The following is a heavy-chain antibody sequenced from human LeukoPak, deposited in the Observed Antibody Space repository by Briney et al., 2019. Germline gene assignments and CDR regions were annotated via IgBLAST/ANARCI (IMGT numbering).Heavy chain of an antibody. J-gene: IGHJ5*02. V-gene: IGHV4-34*01. D-gene: IGHD6-19*01. Sequence: PSETLSLTCAVYGGSFSGYYWSWIRQPPGKGLEWIGEINHSGSTYYNPSLKSRVTISVDTSKNQFSLKLSSVTAADTAVYYCARVKIGIAVAGTGWFDPWGQGTLVTVSS. CDR3: ARVKIGIAVAGTGWFDP. CDR2: INHSGST. CDR1: GGSFSGYY.